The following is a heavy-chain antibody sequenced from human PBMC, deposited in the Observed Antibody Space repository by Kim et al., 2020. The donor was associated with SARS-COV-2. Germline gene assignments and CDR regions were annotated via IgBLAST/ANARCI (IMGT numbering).Heavy chain of an antibody. V-gene: IGHV3-23*01. D-gene: IGHD2-2*01. J-gene: IGHJ4*02. Sequence: DTVKGQFTISRDNSKNTLYVQMNSLKADDSAVYFCAKRADVYSPGYQFDYWGQGTLVSVSS. CDR3: AKRADVYSPGYQFDY.